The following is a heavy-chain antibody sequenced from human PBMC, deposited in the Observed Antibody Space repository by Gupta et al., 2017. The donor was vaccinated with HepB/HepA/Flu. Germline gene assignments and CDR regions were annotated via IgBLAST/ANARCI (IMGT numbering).Heavy chain of an antibody. D-gene: IGHD2-2*01. Sequence: QVQLVQSGAEVKKPGSSVKVSCKASGGTFSSYAISWVRQAPGQGLEWMGGIIPIFGTANYAQKFQGRVTITADESTSTAYMELSSLRSEDTAVYYCARAQPYCSSTSCYASGAFDIWGQGTMVTVSS. CDR3: ARAQPYCSSTSCYASGAFDI. CDR1: GGTFSSYA. V-gene: IGHV1-69*01. CDR2: IIPIFGTA. J-gene: IGHJ3*02.